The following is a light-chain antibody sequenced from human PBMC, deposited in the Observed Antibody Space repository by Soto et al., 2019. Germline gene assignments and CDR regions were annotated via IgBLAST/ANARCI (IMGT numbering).Light chain of an antibody. CDR1: SSDVGDNY. CDR3: SAYAGSNKFV. J-gene: IGLJ1*01. CDR2: EVS. V-gene: IGLV2-8*01. Sequence: QSVLNQHPSASGSPGQSVTISCTGTSSDVGDNYVSWYQQHLGKAPKLIIYEVSQRPSGVPDRFSGSKSGNTASLTVSGLQTEDEADYYCSAYAGSNKFVFCSGTKVTVL.